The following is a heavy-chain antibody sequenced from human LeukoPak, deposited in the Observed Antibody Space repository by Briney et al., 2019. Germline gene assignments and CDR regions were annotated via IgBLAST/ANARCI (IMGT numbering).Heavy chain of an antibody. CDR1: GFTFSSYS. V-gene: IGHV3-48*01. Sequence: GGSLRLSCAASGFTFSSYSMNWVRQPPGKGLEWVSYISSSSSTISYADSVKGRFTISRDNAKNSLYLQMNSLRAEDTAVYYCARDEYSSSLVYWGQGTLVTVSS. J-gene: IGHJ4*02. CDR3: ARDEYSSSLVY. CDR2: ISSSSSTI. D-gene: IGHD6-13*01.